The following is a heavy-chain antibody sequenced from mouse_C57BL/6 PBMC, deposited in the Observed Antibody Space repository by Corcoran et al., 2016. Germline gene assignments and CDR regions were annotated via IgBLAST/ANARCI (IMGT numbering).Heavy chain of an antibody. CDR2: INPNNGGT. J-gene: IGHJ4*01. CDR3: GYYGSGYYAMDY. Sequence: EVQLQQSGPELVKPGASVKISCKASGYTFTDYYMNWVKQSHGKSLEWIGDINPNNGGTSYNQKFKGKATLTVDKSSSTAYMELRSLTSEDSAVYYCGYYGSGYYAMDYWGQGTSVTVSS. D-gene: IGHD1-1*01. CDR1: GYTFTDYY. V-gene: IGHV1-26*01.